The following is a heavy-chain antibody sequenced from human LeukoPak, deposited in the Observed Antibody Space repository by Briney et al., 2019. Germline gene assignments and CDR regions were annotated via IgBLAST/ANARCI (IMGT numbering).Heavy chain of an antibody. Sequence: GGSLRLSCAASGFTFSSYSMNWIRQAPGKGLEWVSSISSSSSYIYYADSVKGRFTIPRDNAKNSLYLQMNTLTVEDTAVYYCARDVWFDYWGQGTLVTVSS. D-gene: IGHD3-16*01. CDR1: GFTFSSYS. V-gene: IGHV3-21*01. J-gene: IGHJ4*02. CDR3: ARDVWFDY. CDR2: ISSSSSYI.